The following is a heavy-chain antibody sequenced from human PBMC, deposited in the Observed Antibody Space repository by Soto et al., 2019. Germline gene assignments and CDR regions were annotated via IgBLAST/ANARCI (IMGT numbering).Heavy chain of an antibody. V-gene: IGHV4-59*08. J-gene: IGHJ3*02. D-gene: IGHD6-19*01. CDR2: IYYSGST. CDR1: GGSISSYY. Sequence: QVQLQESGPGLVKPSETLSLTCTVSGGSISSYYWSWIRQPPGKGLEWIGYIYYSGSTNYNPSLKSRVTISVDTSKNQFSLKLSSVTAADTAVYYCARQNPLYSSGWNTHLDAFDIWGQGTMVTVSS. CDR3: ARQNPLYSSGWNTHLDAFDI.